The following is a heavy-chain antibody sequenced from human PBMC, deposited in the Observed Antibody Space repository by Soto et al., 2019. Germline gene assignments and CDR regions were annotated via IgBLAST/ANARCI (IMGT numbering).Heavy chain of an antibody. CDR2: IGDNT. CDR1: GFTFSSFD. CDR3: ARHQWPGFDY. D-gene: IGHD6-19*01. J-gene: IGHJ4*02. Sequence: GGSLRLSCAASGFTFSSFDVSWVRQAPGKGLEWVSSIGDNTYYADSVRGRFTLSRDNAKNTLYLQMNSLRVEDTAVYFCARHQWPGFDYWGQGTLVTVSS. V-gene: IGHV3-23*01.